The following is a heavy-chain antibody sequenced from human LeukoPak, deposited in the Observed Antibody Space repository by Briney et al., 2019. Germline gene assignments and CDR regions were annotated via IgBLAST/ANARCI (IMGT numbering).Heavy chain of an antibody. V-gene: IGHV1-2*02. CDR3: ARGVPGTYYFFDY. J-gene: IGHJ4*02. CDR1: GYTFTDYY. CDR2: INPSSGGT. Sequence: ASVKVSCKASGYTFTDYYIHWVRQAPGQGLEWMGWINPSSGGTSYAQNFRGRVTMSRDTSINTAYMELTSLRSDDTAVYYCARGVPGTYYFFDYWGQGTLVTVSS. D-gene: IGHD3-10*01.